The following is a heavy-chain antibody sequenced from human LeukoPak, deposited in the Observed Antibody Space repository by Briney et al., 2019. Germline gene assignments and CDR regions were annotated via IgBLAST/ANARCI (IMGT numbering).Heavy chain of an antibody. J-gene: IGHJ6*03. CDR3: ARYAPYDFWSGYQSGYMDV. Sequence: GGSLRLSCAASGFTFSSYSMNWVRQAPGKGLEWVSYLSSSNSIIYYADSVKGRFTISRDNAKDSLYLQMNSLRDEDTAVYYCARYAPYDFWSGYQSGYMDVWGKGTTVTVSS. V-gene: IGHV3-48*02. D-gene: IGHD3-3*01. CDR1: GFTFSSYS. CDR2: LSSSNSII.